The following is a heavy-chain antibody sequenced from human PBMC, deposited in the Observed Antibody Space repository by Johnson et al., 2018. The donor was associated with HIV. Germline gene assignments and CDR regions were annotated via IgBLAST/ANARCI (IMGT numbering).Heavy chain of an antibody. CDR2: IYSGGST. J-gene: IGHJ3*01. Sequence: VQLVESGGGLVQPGGSLRLSCAASGFTVSSNYMSWVRQAPGKGLEWVSVIYSGGSTYYADSVKGRFTISRDNSKNTLYLQMNSLRAEDMTVYYCAKDQNYGSYRLSFDVWGQGTMVTVSS. CDR3: AKDQNYGSYRLSFDV. D-gene: IGHD3-16*01. CDR1: GFTVSSNY. V-gene: IGHV3-66*01.